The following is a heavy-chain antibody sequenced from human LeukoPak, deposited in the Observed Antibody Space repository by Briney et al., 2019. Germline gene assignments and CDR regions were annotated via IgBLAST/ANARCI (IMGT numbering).Heavy chain of an antibody. Sequence: GGSLRLSCAASGFTFSSYSMNWVRQAPGKGLEWVSVIYSGGSTYYADSVKGRFTISRDNSKNTLYLQMNSLRAEDTAVYYCATSGTLYSSGWYYFDYWSQGTLVTVSS. CDR2: IYSGGST. J-gene: IGHJ4*02. D-gene: IGHD6-19*01. V-gene: IGHV3-53*01. CDR3: ATSGTLYSSGWYYFDY. CDR1: GFTFSSYS.